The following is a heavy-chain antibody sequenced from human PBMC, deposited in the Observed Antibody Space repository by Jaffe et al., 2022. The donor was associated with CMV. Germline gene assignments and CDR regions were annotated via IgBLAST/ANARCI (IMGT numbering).Heavy chain of an antibody. CDR2: IYSGGST. D-gene: IGHD3-3*01. Sequence: EVQLVESGGGLIQPGGSLRLSCAASGFTVSSNYMSWVRQAPGKGLEWVSVIYSGGSTYYADSVKGRFTISRDNSKNTLYLQMNSLRAEDTAVYYCARDRPITIFGVVTTPGGYYGMDVWGQGTTVTVSS. CDR3: ARDRPITIFGVVTTPGGYYGMDV. CDR1: GFTVSSNY. J-gene: IGHJ6*02. V-gene: IGHV3-53*01.